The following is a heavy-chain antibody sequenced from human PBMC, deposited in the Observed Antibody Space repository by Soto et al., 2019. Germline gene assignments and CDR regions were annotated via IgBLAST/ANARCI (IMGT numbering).Heavy chain of an antibody. CDR2: TYYRSKWYN. CDR1: GDSVSTNCAT. J-gene: IGHJ5*02. V-gene: IGHV6-1*01. D-gene: IGHD1-26*01. CDR3: ARGSSSGSTRVLNWFDP. Sequence: HTLTLTCTISGDSVSTNCATSNWIRQSPSRGLEWLGRTYYRSKWYNDYAVSVKSRITINPDTSKDQFSLQLNSVTPEDTAVYYCARGSSSGSTRVLNWFDPWGQGTLVTVSS.